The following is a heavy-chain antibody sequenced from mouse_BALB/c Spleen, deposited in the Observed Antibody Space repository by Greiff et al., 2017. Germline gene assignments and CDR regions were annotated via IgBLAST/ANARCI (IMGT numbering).Heavy chain of an antibody. J-gene: IGHJ2*01. V-gene: IGHV1-9*01. CDR1: GFSFSSYW. D-gene: IGHD1-2*01. CDR2: ILPGSGST. Sequence: VQRVESGAELMKPGASVKISCKATGFSFSSYWIEWVKQRPGHGLEWIGEILPGSGSTNYNDKFKGKATFTADTSSNTAYMQLSSLTSEDSAVYYCARNYGYNFDYWGQGTTLTVSS. CDR3: ARNYGYNFDY.